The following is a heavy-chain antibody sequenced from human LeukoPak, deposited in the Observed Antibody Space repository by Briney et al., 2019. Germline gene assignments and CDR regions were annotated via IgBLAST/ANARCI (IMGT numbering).Heavy chain of an antibody. CDR3: ARQSWYGARFAP. V-gene: IGHV4-61*02. CDR1: GGSISSGSYY. D-gene: IGHD4-17*01. CDR2: IYTSGST. Sequence: SETLSLTCTVSGGSISSGSYYWSWIRQPAGKGLEWIGRIYTSGSTNYNPSLKSRVTISVDTSKNQFSLKLSSVTAADTAVYYCARQSWYGARFAPWGQGTLVTVSS. J-gene: IGHJ5*02.